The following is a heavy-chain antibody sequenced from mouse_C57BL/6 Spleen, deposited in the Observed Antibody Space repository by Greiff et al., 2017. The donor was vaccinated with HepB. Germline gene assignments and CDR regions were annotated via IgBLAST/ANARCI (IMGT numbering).Heavy chain of an antibody. D-gene: IGHD3-3*01. CDR3: ARSGLGGGDY. Sequence: QVQLKESGAELVKPGASVKLSCKASGYTFTSYWMQWVKQRPGQGLEWIGEIDPSDSYTNYNQKFKGKATLTVDTSSSTAYMQLSSLTSEDSAVYYCARSGLGGGDYWGQGTTLTVSS. CDR1: GYTFTSYW. V-gene: IGHV1-50*01. CDR2: IDPSDSYT. J-gene: IGHJ2*01.